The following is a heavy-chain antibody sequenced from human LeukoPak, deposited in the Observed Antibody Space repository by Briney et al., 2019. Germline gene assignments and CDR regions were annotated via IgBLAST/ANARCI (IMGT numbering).Heavy chain of an antibody. CDR3: ASHKGYRAFDI. CDR2: IYSGGST. CDR1: GFTVSSNY. D-gene: IGHD3-16*02. Sequence: PGGSLRPSCAASGFTVSSNYMSWVRQAPGKGLEWVSVIYSGGSTYYADSVKGRFTISRDNSKNTLYLQMNSLRVEDTAVYHCASHKGYRAFDIWGQGTMVTVSS. J-gene: IGHJ3*02. V-gene: IGHV3-66*02.